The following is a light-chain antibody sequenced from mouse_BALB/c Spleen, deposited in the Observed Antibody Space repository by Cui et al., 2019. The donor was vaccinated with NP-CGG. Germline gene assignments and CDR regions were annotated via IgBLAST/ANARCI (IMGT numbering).Light chain of an antibody. J-gene: IGLJ1*01. Sequence: QAVVTQESALTTSPGETVTLTCRSSTGAVTTSNYANWVQERPDHLFTGLIGGTNNRAPGVPARFSGSLIADKAALTITGAHTEDEAIYFCALWYSNHWVFGGGTKLTVL. CDR1: TGAVTTSNY. CDR3: ALWYSNHWV. V-gene: IGLV1*01. CDR2: GTN.